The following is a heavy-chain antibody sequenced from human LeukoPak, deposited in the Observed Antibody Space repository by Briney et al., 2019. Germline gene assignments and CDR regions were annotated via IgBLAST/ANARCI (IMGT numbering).Heavy chain of an antibody. D-gene: IGHD4-17*01. CDR1: GFTVSTNY. J-gene: IGHJ4*02. V-gene: IGHV3-66*01. CDR2: IYSGGTT. CDR3: ARVGDYGDYFNY. Sequence: GGSLRLSCAASGFTVSTNYMTWVRQAPGKGLEWVSVIYSGGTTYYADSVKGRFTISRDNSMNTLYLQMNSLRAEDTAVYYCARVGDYGDYFNYWGQGTLVTVSS.